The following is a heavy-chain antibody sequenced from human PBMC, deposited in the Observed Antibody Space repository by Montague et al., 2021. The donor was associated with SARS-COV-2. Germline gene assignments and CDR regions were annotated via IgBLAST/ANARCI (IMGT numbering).Heavy chain of an antibody. Sequence: SETLSLTCTVSVGSISSNNCYWGWIRQPPGKAPEWIGSIYYSGXTXYXXXXKXRVTMSVDTSENQFSLKLSSVTAADTAVYYCARDGFYYDRSGPSNFDYWGQGTLITVSS. CDR2: IYYSGXT. D-gene: IGHD3-22*01. CDR3: ARDGFYYDRSGPSNFDY. V-gene: IGHV4-39*07. CDR1: VGSISSNNCY. J-gene: IGHJ4*02.